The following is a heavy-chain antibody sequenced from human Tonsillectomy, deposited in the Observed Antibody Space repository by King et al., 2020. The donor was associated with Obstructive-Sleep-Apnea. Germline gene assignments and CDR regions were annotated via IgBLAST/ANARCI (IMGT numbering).Heavy chain of an antibody. CDR3: ARTAVDPYSSSGYYYYYGMDV. J-gene: IGHJ6*02. CDR1: GFTFSTYA. D-gene: IGHD6-13*01. V-gene: IGHV3-30-3*01. Sequence: VQLVESGGGVVQPGRSLRLSCAASGFTFSTYAMHWVRQVPGKGREWVAVISYDGSHKYYADSLKGRVTISRDNSTKTLYLQMNSLRPEATAVYYCARTAVDPYSSSGYYYYYGMDVWGQGTTVTVSS. CDR2: ISYDGSHK.